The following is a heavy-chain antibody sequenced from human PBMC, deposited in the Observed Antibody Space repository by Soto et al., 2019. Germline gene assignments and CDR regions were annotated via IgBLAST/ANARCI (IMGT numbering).Heavy chain of an antibody. CDR2: ISAYNGDT. CDR3: ARMVRGSNIDYYHYMDV. D-gene: IGHD3-10*01. Sequence: QVQLVQSGAEVKKPGASVKVSCKASGYTFTSHGISWVRQAPGQGLEWMGWISAYNGDTNYAQKLQGRVTVTTDTSTRTAYMEPRSLRSEDTAVYYCARMVRGSNIDYYHYMDVWGKGTTVTVSS. V-gene: IGHV1-18*01. CDR1: GYTFTSHG. J-gene: IGHJ6*03.